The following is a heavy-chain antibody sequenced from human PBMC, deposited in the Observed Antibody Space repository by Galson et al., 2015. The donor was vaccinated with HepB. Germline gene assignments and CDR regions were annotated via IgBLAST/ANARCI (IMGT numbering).Heavy chain of an antibody. V-gene: IGHV3-30-3*01. CDR1: GFTFSSCA. CDR2: ISYDGSNK. Sequence: SLRLSCAASGFTFSSCAMHWVRQAPGKGLEWVAVISYDGSNKYYADSVKGRFTISRDNSKNTLYLQMNSLRAEDTAVYYCARDLARWLHTRGAGCFDYWGQGTLVTVSS. D-gene: IGHD5-24*01. J-gene: IGHJ4*02. CDR3: ARDLARWLHTRGAGCFDY.